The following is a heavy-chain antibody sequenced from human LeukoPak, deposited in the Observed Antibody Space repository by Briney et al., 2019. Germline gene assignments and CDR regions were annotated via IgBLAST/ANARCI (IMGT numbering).Heavy chain of an antibody. CDR1: GFTLSSYW. CDR2: INSDGSST. CDR3: AKGGGTVVDY. V-gene: IGHV3-74*01. J-gene: IGHJ4*02. D-gene: IGHD2-8*02. Sequence: PGGSLRLSCAASGFTLSSYWMHWVRQAPGKGLVWVSRINSDGSSTTYADSVKGRFTISRDNAKNTLYLQMSSVRAEDTAVYYCAKGGGTVVDYWGQGTLVTVSS.